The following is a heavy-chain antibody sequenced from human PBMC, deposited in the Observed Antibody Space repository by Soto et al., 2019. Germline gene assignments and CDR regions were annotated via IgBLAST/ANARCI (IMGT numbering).Heavy chain of an antibody. D-gene: IGHD3-10*01. CDR1: GYTFSNND. V-gene: IGHV1-8*01. CDR3: SKVSRKGSAIDFDY. Sequence: QVQLVQSGAELKKPGASVKVSCKASGYTFSNNDMNWVRQATGQGPEWIGWVNPNNGDTGYAQKFQGRVTLTAAISTTTAYMELTSPRSEDTAFYYCSKVSRKGSAIDFDYWGQGTLITVSS. J-gene: IGHJ4*02. CDR2: VNPNNGDT.